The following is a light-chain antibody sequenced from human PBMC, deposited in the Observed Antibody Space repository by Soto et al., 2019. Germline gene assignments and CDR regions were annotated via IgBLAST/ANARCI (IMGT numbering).Light chain of an antibody. V-gene: IGKV2-24*01. CDR1: QSLLDSDGDTY. J-gene: IGKJ2*01. Sequence: DIVMTQTPLSSPVTLGQPASISCRSSQSLLDSDGDTYLSWLQQRPGQPPRLLIYKTSSRFSGVPDRFSGSRAGTDFTLKISRVEVEDGGVYYCMQATQFPHTFGQGTKLEI. CDR3: MQATQFPHT. CDR2: KTS.